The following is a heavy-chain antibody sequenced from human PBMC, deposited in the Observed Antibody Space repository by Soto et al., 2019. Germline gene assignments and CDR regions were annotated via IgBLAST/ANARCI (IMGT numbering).Heavy chain of an antibody. CDR1: GGTSTRYA. V-gene: IGHV1-69*06. CDR2: IVPMFGTS. D-gene: IGHD3-3*01. Sequence: QERLVQSGAEVRKPGSSVKVSCKVTGGTSTRYAINWVRQAPGQGLERMGGIVPMFGTSKYVQKFQGRVTITADTSTNIAYMELRSLRSEDTAVYYCNRGSEYDFWSGYLWGQGTLVSVSS. CDR3: NRGSEYDFWSGYL. J-gene: IGHJ4*02.